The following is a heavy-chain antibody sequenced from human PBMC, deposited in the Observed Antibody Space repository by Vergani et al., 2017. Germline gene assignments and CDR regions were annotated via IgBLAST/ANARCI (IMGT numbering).Heavy chain of an antibody. D-gene: IGHD3-3*01. CDR1: GGTFSSYA. CDR3: ARDHDLWSGPSYAFDI. CDR2: IISIFGTA. V-gene: IGHV1-69*01. J-gene: IGHJ3*02. Sequence: QVQLVQSGAEVKKPGSSVKVSCKASGGTFSSYAISWVRQAPGQGLEWMGGIISIFGTANYAQKFQGRVTITADESTSTAYMELSSLRSEDTAVYYCARDHDLWSGPSYAFDIWGQGTMVTVSS.